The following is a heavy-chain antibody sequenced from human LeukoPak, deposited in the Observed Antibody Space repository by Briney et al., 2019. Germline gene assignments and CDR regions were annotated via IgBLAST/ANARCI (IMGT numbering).Heavy chain of an antibody. V-gene: IGHV3-21*01. CDR1: GFTFSSYS. CDR3: ARDKCSSTSCYGQIFDY. J-gene: IGHJ4*02. D-gene: IGHD2-2*01. CDR2: ISSSSSYI. Sequence: GGSLRLSCAASGFTFSSYSMNWVRQAPGKGLEWVSSISSSSSYIYYADSVKGRFTISRDNAKNSLYLQMNSLRAEDMAVYYCARDKCSSTSCYGQIFDYWGQGTLVTVSS.